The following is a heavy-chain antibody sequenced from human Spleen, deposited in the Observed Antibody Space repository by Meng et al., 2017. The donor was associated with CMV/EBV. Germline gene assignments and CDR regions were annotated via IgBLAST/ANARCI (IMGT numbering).Heavy chain of an antibody. CDR2: IYYSGST. Sequence: SETLSLTCTVSGGSISSNSYYWGWIRQPPGKGLEWIGSIYYSGSTYYGPSLKSRVTISVDTSKNQFSLKVSSVTAADTAVYYCAREAAGYYYYYGMDVWGQGTTVTVSS. CDR3: AREAAGYYYYYGMDV. D-gene: IGHD6-13*01. CDR1: GGSISSNSYY. V-gene: IGHV4-39*07. J-gene: IGHJ6*02.